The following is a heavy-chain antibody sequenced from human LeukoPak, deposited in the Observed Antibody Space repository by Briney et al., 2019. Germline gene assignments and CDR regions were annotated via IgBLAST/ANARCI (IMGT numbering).Heavy chain of an antibody. V-gene: IGHV3-74*01. D-gene: IGHD6-19*01. CDR2: INSDGSST. J-gene: IGHJ5*02. CDR3: ARDPSRIAVAGTTLRFGFDP. CDR1: GFTFSSYW. Sequence: PGGSLRLSCAAPGFTFSSYWMHWVRQAPGKGLVWVSRINSDGSSTSYADSVKGRFTISRDNAKNTLYLQMNSLRAEDTAVYYCARDPSRIAVAGTTLRFGFDPWGQGTLVTVSS.